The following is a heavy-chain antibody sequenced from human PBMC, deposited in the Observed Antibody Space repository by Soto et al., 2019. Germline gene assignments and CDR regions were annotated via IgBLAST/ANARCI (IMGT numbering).Heavy chain of an antibody. V-gene: IGHV3-23*01. CDR3: AKVGSERYSGQQSDN. Sequence: EVQLLESGGGLVQPGGSLRLSCAASGFTFSNYAMNWVRQAPGKGLEWVSTISSSSGSTYYADSVKGRFTISRDNSKNFLYLQMNSLRGADTAVYYCAKVGSERYSGQQSDNWGQGTLVTISS. CDR2: ISSSSGST. D-gene: IGHD5-12*01. CDR1: GFTFSNYA. J-gene: IGHJ4*02.